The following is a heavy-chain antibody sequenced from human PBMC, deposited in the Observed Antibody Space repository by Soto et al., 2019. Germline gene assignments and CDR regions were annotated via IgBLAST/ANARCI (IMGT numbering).Heavy chain of an antibody. V-gene: IGHV3-30-3*01. CDR1: GFTFSSYA. J-gene: IGHJ6*02. D-gene: IGHD1-1*01. Sequence: QVQLVESGGGVVQPGRSLRLSCAASGFTFSSYAMHWVRQAPGKGLEWVAVISYDGSNKYYADSVKGRFTISRDNSKNTLYLQMNSLRAEDTAVYYCAREGELGRPWWMPGYYYCGMDVWGQGTTVTVSS. CDR2: ISYDGSNK. CDR3: AREGELGRPWWMPGYYYCGMDV.